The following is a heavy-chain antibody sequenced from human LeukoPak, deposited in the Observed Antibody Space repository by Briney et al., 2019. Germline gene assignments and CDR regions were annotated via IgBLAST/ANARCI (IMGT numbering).Heavy chain of an antibody. D-gene: IGHD6-19*01. V-gene: IGHV3-7*03. Sequence: GGSLRLSCAASGFTFSSYWMSWVRQAPGKGLEWVANIKEDGSKIYYVDSVKGRFTISRDNARNSLYLQMNSLRAEDTAVYYCARVGMADYSSGWFDYWGQGTLVTVSS. J-gene: IGHJ4*02. CDR3: ARVGMADYSSGWFDY. CDR1: GFTFSSYW. CDR2: IKEDGSKI.